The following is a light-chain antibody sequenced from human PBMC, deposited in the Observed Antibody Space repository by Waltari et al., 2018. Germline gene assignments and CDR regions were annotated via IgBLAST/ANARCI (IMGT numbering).Light chain of an antibody. CDR1: SSDVGASNY. J-gene: IGLJ1*01. V-gene: IGLV2-23*02. CDR2: DVN. Sequence: QSALTQPASVSGSPEQSITISCTGSSSDVGASNYVSWYQQHPGKAPKLVIYDVNKRPSGGSDRFSGSKSGNTASLTISGLLAEDEADYYCCAWGGDGTYVFGTGSKVTVL. CDR3: CAWGGDGTYV.